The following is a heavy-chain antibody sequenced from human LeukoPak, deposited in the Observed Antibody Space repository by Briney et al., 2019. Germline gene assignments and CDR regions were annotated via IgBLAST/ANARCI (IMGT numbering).Heavy chain of an antibody. J-gene: IGHJ4*02. CDR1: GFTFSDNY. D-gene: IGHD3-3*01. CDR3: ARGNYDFWSGSLDY. Sequence: GGALRLSHPDCGFTFSDNYMSWIRPAPGKELEWVSYISSSGSTIYYLDSVKGRFTISRDNAKNSLYLQMNSLRAEDTAVYYCARGNYDFWSGSLDYWGQGALVTVSS. CDR2: ISSSGSTI. V-gene: IGHV3-11*01.